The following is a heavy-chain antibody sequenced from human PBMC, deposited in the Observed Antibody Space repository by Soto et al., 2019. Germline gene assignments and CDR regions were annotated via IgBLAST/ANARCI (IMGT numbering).Heavy chain of an antibody. CDR2: FDPDEAET. D-gene: IGHD4-17*01. CDR3: TTYHGDYNFDH. Sequence: QVQLVQSGAEVKKPGASVKDSCKVSGYTLNEVAMHWVRQAPGKGLEWLGGFDPDEAETIYAQHFQGRVTMTEDTSTDTVYMALSSLRSEDTALYFCTTYHGDYNFDHWGQGTLVTVSS. V-gene: IGHV1-24*01. J-gene: IGHJ5*02. CDR1: GYTLNEVA.